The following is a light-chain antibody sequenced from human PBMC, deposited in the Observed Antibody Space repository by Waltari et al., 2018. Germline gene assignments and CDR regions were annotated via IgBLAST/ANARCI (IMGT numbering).Light chain of an antibody. CDR3: SSYTSRSTLI. CDR1: SRHVAGSHI. J-gene: IGLJ2*01. Sequence: QSALPQPAPLAGSPAQSITIPSPGTSRHVAGSHIVSWYQHPPGKAPKPLIYDASDRPSGVSNRFSGSKSGNTASLTISGLQADDEADYYCSSYTSRSTLIFGGGTKLTVL. CDR2: DAS. V-gene: IGLV2-14*03.